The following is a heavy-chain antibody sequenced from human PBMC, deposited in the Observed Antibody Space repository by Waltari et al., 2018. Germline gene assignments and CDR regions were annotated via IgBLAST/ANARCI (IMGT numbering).Heavy chain of an antibody. CDR2: IDNSGSTM. CDR1: GFTFSSYE. CDR3: ARPSTEYYYYYYYMDV. V-gene: IGHV3-48*03. J-gene: IGHJ6*03. Sequence: EVQVLESGGGWVQPGGSLRLSCEASGFTFSSYEMQWVRQAPGRGLEWISSIDNSGSTMYYADSVKGRFTISRDNAKSSLFLQMNSLRAEDTAVYYCARPSTEYYYYYYYMDVWGKGTTVTVS.